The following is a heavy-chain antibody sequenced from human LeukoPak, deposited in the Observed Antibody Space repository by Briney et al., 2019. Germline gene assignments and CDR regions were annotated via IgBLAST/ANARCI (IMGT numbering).Heavy chain of an antibody. CDR2: ISYDGSNK. CDR3: AGGGYYLYFLKY. J-gene: IGHJ4*02. Sequence: PGGSLRLSCAASEFTFSSYGMHWVRQAPGEGLEWVAVISYDGSNKYYADSVKGRFTISRDNSKNTLYLQMNSLRAEDTAVYYCAGGGYYLYFLKYWGQGTLVTVSS. D-gene: IGHD1-26*01. CDR1: EFTFSSYG. V-gene: IGHV3-30*03.